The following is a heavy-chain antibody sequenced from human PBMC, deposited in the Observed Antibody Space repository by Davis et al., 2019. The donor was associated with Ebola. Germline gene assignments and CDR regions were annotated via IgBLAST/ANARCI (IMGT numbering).Heavy chain of an antibody. Sequence: GESLKISCAASGFTVSSNYMSWVRQAPGKGLEWVSVIYSGGSTYYADSMKGRFTISRDNSNNTLYLQMNSLRVEDTARYYCAKASWGPAARPLLDSWGQGTLVTVSS. CDR3: AKASWGPAARPLLDS. V-gene: IGHV3-53*01. J-gene: IGHJ4*02. CDR2: IYSGGST. CDR1: GFTVSSNY. D-gene: IGHD2-2*02.